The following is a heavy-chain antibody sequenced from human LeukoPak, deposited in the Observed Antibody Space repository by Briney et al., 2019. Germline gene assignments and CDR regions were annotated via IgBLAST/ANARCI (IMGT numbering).Heavy chain of an antibody. J-gene: IGHJ4*02. CDR2: MNPNSGNT. D-gene: IGHD5-12*01. CDR1: GYTFTSYD. V-gene: IGHV1-8*01. Sequence: ASVKVSCKASGYTFTSYDINWVRQATGQGLEWMGWMNPNSGNTGNAQKFQARVTMTRNTYISTAYMELSSLRSEDSAVYYCARAPVDIVATTFPDFWGQGTLVTVSS. CDR3: ARAPVDIVATTFPDF.